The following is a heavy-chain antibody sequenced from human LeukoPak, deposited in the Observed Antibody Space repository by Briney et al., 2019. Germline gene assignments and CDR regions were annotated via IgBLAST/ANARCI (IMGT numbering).Heavy chain of an antibody. CDR3: ARDIHPGTWDLRQPDAFDI. Sequence: GGSLRLSCAASGFTFNSHSMNWVRQAPGKGLGWVSSISSSSSYIYYADSVKGRFTISRDNAKNSLYLQMNSLRAEDTAVYYCARDIHPGTWDLRQPDAFDIWGQGTMVTVSS. CDR1: GFTFNSHS. CDR2: ISSSSSYI. J-gene: IGHJ3*02. D-gene: IGHD1-26*01. V-gene: IGHV3-21*01.